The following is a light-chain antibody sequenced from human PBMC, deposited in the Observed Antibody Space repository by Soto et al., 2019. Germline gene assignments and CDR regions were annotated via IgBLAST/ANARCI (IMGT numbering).Light chain of an antibody. Sequence: EVVMTQSPVTLSVSPGETATLSCRASQSVSTNLAWYQQKPGQAPRLLIYAASTRASGIPDRFSGSGSATEFTLTISSLQSEDFAVYYCEQYKNWPQTFGQGTKVEIK. CDR1: QSVSTN. V-gene: IGKV3-15*01. J-gene: IGKJ1*01. CDR3: EQYKNWPQT. CDR2: AAS.